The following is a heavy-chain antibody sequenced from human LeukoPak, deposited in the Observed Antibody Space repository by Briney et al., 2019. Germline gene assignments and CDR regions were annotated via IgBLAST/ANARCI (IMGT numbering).Heavy chain of an antibody. J-gene: IGHJ4*02. CDR1: VGSISSSSDY. D-gene: IGHD3-22*01. CDR3: ARVRDNGGYYPYDY. V-gene: IGHV4-61*03. Sequence: PSETLSLTCTVSVGSISSSSDYWGWIRQPPGKGLEWIGYIYYSGSTNYNPSLKSRVTISVDTSKNHFSLKLSSVTAADTAVYYCARVRDNGGYYPYDYWGQGILVTVSS. CDR2: IYYSGST.